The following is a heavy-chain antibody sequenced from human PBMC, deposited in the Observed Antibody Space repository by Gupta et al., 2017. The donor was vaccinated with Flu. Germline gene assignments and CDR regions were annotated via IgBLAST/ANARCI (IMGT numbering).Heavy chain of an antibody. Sequence: QLLLQEPGPGLVKASETLSLTCTVSGDSIRGSTYFWGWIRQPPGKGLEWIGNIFESGSTYYNPSLRSRITISVDTSKNQFSLRLTSVAAADAAVYYCARVTFGVPAAKGWFDPWGQGTLVTVSS. V-gene: IGHV4-39*01. CDR1: GDSIRGSTYF. J-gene: IGHJ5*02. CDR2: IFESGST. CDR3: ARVTFGVPAAKGWFDP. D-gene: IGHD2-2*01.